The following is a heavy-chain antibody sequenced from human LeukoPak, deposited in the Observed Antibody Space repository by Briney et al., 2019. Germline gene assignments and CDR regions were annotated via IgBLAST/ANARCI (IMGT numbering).Heavy chain of an antibody. CDR1: GFTFNNYA. D-gene: IGHD3-22*01. Sequence: GGSLRLSCTASGFTFNNYAMTWVRQAPGKGLEWVSAITGSGASTNYADSVKGRFTISRDNSKNTIYLQMNSLRAEDTAIYYCAKRSSTSSGYFDFWGRGTLVTVSS. CDR3: AKRSSTSSGYFDF. J-gene: IGHJ4*02. CDR2: ITGSGAST. V-gene: IGHV3-23*01.